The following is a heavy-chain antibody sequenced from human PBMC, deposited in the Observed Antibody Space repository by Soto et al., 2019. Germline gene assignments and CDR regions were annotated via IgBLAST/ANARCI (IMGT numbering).Heavy chain of an antibody. V-gene: IGHV3-11*06. D-gene: IGHD2-2*01. CDR1: GFTFSDYY. CDR3: AREGYCSSTTSHYGMDV. J-gene: IGHJ6*02. CDR2: ISSSNNYI. Sequence: QVQLVESGGGLVKPGGSLRLSCAASGFTFSDYYMSWIRQAPGKGLEWVTFISSSNNYIQYADSVKGRFTVSRDNAKNSLFLQMNSLRAEDTAVYYCAREGYCSSTTSHYGMDVWGQGTTVTVSS.